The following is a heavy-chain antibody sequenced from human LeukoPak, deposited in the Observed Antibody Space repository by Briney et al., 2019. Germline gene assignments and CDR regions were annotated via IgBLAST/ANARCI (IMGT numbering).Heavy chain of an antibody. J-gene: IGHJ6*03. CDR3: ARAGGSYHTYYYYYMDV. V-gene: IGHV3-15*01. Sequence: GGSLRLSCAASGFTFSNAWMSWVRQAPGKGLEWVGRIKSKTDGGTTDYAAPVKGRFTISRDDSKNTLYLQMNSLKTEDTAVYYCARAGGSYHTYYYYYMDVWGKGTTVTVSS. D-gene: IGHD1-26*01. CDR2: IKSKTDGGTT. CDR1: GFTFSNAW.